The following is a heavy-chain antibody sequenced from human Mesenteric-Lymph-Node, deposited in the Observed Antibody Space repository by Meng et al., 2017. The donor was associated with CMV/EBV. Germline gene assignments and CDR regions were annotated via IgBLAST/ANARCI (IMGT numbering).Heavy chain of an antibody. Sequence: GESLKISCAASGFTFSSYAMSWVRQAPGKGLEWVSAISGSGGSTYYADSVKGRFTISRDNSKNTLYLQMNSLRAEDTAVYYCAKAKIQLLIKSAFDYWGQGTLVTVSS. J-gene: IGHJ4*02. CDR3: AKAKIQLLIKSAFDY. D-gene: IGHD5-18*01. CDR2: ISGSGGST. CDR1: GFTFSSYA. V-gene: IGHV3-23*01.